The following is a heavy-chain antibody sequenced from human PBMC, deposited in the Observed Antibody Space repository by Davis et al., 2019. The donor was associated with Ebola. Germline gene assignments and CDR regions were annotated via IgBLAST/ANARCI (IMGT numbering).Heavy chain of an antibody. V-gene: IGHV1-18*01. CDR1: GYTFTSYG. Sequence: ASVKVSCKASGYTFTSYGISWVRQAPGQGLEWMGWISAYNGNTNYAQKLQGRVTMTTDTSTSNAYMELRSLRSDDTAVYYCARGYIAVPSYAFDIWGQGTMVTVSS. CDR2: ISAYNGNT. CDR3: ARGYIAVPSYAFDI. D-gene: IGHD6-19*01. J-gene: IGHJ3*02.